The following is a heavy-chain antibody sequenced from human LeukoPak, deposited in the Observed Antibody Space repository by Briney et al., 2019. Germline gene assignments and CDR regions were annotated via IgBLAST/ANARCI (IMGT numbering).Heavy chain of an antibody. CDR1: GGTFSSYD. J-gene: IGHJ6*02. CDR3: ARAALGPHFYGIDV. CDR2: INTAGGT. V-gene: IGHV3-13*01. D-gene: IGHD1-26*01. Sequence: GGPLRLSCEASGGTFSSYDKHWGWHGQGKGMEWVSAINTAGGTYYSGSVQVRFIISTENAQNSLYLQVNSLGAGDTAVYFCARAALGPHFYGIDVWGQGTTVTVSS.